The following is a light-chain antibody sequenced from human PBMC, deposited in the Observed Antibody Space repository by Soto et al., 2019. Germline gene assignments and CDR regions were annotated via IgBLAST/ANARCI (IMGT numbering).Light chain of an antibody. CDR2: AAS. CDR1: QGISTD. Sequence: DVQLTQSPTFLPASVGDRVTITCRASQGISTDLAWYQQKPGKAPKLLIYAASTLQSGVPSRFSGSGLGTEFTLTVSGLQPEDSATYYCQELNFYPPAFGPGTKVDIK. V-gene: IGKV1-9*01. J-gene: IGKJ3*01. CDR3: QELNFYPPA.